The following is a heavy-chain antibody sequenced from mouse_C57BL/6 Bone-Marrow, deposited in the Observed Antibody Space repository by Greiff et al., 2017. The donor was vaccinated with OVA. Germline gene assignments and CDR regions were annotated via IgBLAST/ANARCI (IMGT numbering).Heavy chain of an antibody. V-gene: IGHV5-17*01. CDR2: ISSGSSTI. D-gene: IGHD1-1*01. CDR1: GFTFSDYG. Sequence: EVQLMESGGGLVKPGGSLKLSCAASGFTFSDYGMHWVRQAPEKGLEWVAYISSGSSTIYYADTVKGRFTISRDNAKNTLFLQMTSLRSEDTAMYYCASPSGSGYFDYWGQGTTLTVSS. J-gene: IGHJ2*01. CDR3: ASPSGSGYFDY.